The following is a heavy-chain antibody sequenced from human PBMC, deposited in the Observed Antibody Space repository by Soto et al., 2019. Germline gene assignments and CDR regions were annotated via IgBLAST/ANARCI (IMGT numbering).Heavy chain of an antibody. CDR3: ARDLVATIQYSSNAMHF. J-gene: IGHJ6*02. D-gene: IGHD5-12*01. V-gene: IGHV3-7*01. Sequence: GGTLRLSCAVSGFSCSSYWMSWVRLAPGKGLEWVANIKQDGSEKYYVDSVKGRFTISRDNAKNSLYLQMNSLRAEDTAVYYCARDLVATIQYSSNAMHFRGQGTTVTVSS. CDR2: IKQDGSEK. CDR1: GFSCSSYW.